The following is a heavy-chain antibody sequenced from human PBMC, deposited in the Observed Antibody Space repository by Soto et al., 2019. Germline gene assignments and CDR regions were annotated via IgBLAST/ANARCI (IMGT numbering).Heavy chain of an antibody. Sequence: ASVKVSCKASGGAFSSYAISWVRQAPGQGLEWMGGIIPIFGTANYAQKFQGRATITADESTSTAYMELSSLRSEDTAVYYCARARRGYDSSGYHFDYWGQGTLVTVSS. J-gene: IGHJ4*02. V-gene: IGHV1-69*13. CDR3: ARARRGYDSSGYHFDY. CDR2: IIPIFGTA. D-gene: IGHD3-22*01. CDR1: GGAFSSYA.